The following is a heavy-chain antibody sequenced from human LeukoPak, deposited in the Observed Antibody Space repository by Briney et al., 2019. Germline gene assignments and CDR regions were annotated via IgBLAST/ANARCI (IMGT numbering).Heavy chain of an antibody. CDR2: ITASGDST. Sequence: GGSLRVSRASSRFTLNKYAMTWVRRAPGEGREGVSSITASGDSTYCADSVKGRFTNTRDNSKNPLYLQMSSLRAEDTAGYYCARNYPTSGIVAIFDYWGQGSLVTVSS. CDR1: RFTLNKYA. V-gene: IGHV3-23*01. D-gene: IGHD2/OR15-2a*01. J-gene: IGHJ4*02. CDR3: ARNYPTSGIVAIFDY.